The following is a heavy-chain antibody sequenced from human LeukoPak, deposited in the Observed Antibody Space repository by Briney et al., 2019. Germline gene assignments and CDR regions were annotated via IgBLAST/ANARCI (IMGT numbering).Heavy chain of an antibody. J-gene: IGHJ4*02. D-gene: IGHD1-26*01. Sequence: GGSLRLSCAASGLTFSSYWMSWVRQAPGKGLEWVANIKQDGSEKYYVDSVKGRFTISRDNAKNSLYLQMDSLRAEDTAVYYCARYSGSYYKGSFDYWGQGTLVTVSS. CDR3: ARYSGSYYKGSFDY. V-gene: IGHV3-7*01. CDR2: IKQDGSEK. CDR1: GLTFSSYW.